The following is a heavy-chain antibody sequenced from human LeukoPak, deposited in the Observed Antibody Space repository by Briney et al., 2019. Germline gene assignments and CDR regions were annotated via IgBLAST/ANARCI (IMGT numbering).Heavy chain of an antibody. CDR2: ISAYNGNT. CDR3: ARDEDYYYYMDV. J-gene: IGHJ6*03. V-gene: IGHV1-18*01. CDR1: GYTFTSYG. Sequence: ASVKVSCKASGYTFTSYGISWVRQAPGQGLEGMGWISAYNGNTNHAQKLQGRVTMTTDTSTSTAYMELRSLRSDDTAVYYCARDEDYYYYMDVWGKGTTVTISS.